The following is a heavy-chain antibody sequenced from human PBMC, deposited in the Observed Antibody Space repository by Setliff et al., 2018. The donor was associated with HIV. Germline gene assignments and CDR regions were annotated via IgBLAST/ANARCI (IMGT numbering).Heavy chain of an antibody. V-gene: IGHV4-31*03. CDR1: GGSISSGGFY. J-gene: IGHJ4*02. Sequence: PSETLSLTCTVTGGSISSGGFYWTWIRQHPGKGLEWIGYIYNTGSTYHSPSLESRVTISIDTSKNQFSLKLSSVTAADTALYYCARDLIRITPHGDLPFWGQGTLVTVSS. CDR3: ARDLIRITPHGDLPF. CDR2: IYNTGST. D-gene: IGHD2-15*01.